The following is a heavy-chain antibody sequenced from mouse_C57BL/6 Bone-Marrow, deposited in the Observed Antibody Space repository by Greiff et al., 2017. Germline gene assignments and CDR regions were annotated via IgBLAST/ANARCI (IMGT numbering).Heavy chain of an antibody. CDR3: ARDIYCCGRSYAMDD. Sequence: QVQLKQPGAELVMPGASVKLSCKASGYTFTSYWMHWVKQRPGQGLEWIGEIDPSDSYTNYNQKFKGKSTLTVDKSSSTAYMQLSSLTSESSAVYYSARDIYCCGRSYAMDDWGQGTSVTVSS. J-gene: IGHJ4*01. D-gene: IGHD1-1*01. CDR2: IDPSDSYT. V-gene: IGHV1-69*01. CDR1: GYTFTSYW.